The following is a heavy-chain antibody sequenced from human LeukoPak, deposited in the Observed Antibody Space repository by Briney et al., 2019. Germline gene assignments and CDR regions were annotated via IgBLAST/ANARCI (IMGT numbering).Heavy chain of an antibody. D-gene: IGHD4-11*01. V-gene: IGHV3-48*01. CDR1: GFTFSSYS. Sequence: GGSLRLSCAASGFTFSSYSMNWVRQAPGKGLGWVSYISSSSSTIYYADSVKGRFTISRDNAKNSLYLQMNSLRAEDTAVYYCATMTTQGFDIWGQGTMVTVSS. J-gene: IGHJ3*02. CDR2: ISSSSSTI. CDR3: ATMTTQGFDI.